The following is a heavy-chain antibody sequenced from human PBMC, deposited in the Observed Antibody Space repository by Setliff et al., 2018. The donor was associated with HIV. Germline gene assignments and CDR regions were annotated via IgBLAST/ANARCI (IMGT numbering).Heavy chain of an antibody. D-gene: IGHD3-10*01. CDR2: VDPEDGET. CDR1: GYTFTDYY. CDR3: ATRPPDYYGSGNSYP. J-gene: IGHJ5*02. Sequence: ASVKVSCQASGYTFTDYYMHWVQQAPGKGLEWMGRVDPEDGETIYAEKFQGRVSITADTSIDTAYMDLSSLRFEDTAVYYCATRPPDYYGSGNSYPWGQGTLVTVSS. V-gene: IGHV1-69-2*01.